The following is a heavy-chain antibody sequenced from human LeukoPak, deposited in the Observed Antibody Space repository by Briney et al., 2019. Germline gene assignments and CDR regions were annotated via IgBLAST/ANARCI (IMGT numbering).Heavy chain of an antibody. CDR3: ARGDDSSDPDFDY. CDR1: GYTFTGYY. Sequence: ASVKVSCKAPGYTFTGYYMHWVRQAPGQGLEWMGRINPNSGGTNYAQKFQGRVTMTRDTSISTAYMELSRLRSDDTAVYYCARGDDSSDPDFDYWGQGTLVTVSS. CDR2: INPNSGGT. V-gene: IGHV1-2*06. D-gene: IGHD3-22*01. J-gene: IGHJ4*02.